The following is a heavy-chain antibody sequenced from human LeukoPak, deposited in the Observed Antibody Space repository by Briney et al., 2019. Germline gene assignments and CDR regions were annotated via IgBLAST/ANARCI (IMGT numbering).Heavy chain of an antibody. Sequence: SETLSLTCTVSGGSISSSSYYWGWIRQPPGKGLEWIGSIYYSGSTYYNPSLKSRVTISVDTSKNQFSLKLSSVTAADTAVYYYARAAPHYYGSGSYHDYWGQGTLVTVSS. V-gene: IGHV4-39*07. CDR2: IYYSGST. D-gene: IGHD3-10*01. J-gene: IGHJ4*02. CDR1: GGSISSSSYY. CDR3: ARAAPHYYGSGSYHDY.